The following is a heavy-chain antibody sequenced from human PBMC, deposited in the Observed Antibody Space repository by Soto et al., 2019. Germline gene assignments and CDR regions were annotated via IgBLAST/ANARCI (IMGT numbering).Heavy chain of an antibody. CDR1: GGSISSYY. J-gene: IGHJ4*02. CDR2: IYYSGST. Sequence: PSETLSLTCTVSGGSISSYYWNWIRQPPGKGLEWIGYIYYSGSTNYNPSLKSRVTISVDTSKNQFSLKLNSVTAADTAVYYCARRGIYCSDGSCYSTFDYWGQGTLVTAPQ. V-gene: IGHV4-59*08. D-gene: IGHD2-15*01. CDR3: ARRGIYCSDGSCYSTFDY.